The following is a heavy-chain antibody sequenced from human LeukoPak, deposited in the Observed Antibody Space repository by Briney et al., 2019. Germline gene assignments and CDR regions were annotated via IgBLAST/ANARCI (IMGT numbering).Heavy chain of an antibody. CDR3: ARPAVGEGSFDY. CDR2: INPNSGGT. CDR1: GYTFTGYY. D-gene: IGHD3-10*01. V-gene: IGHV1-2*02. Sequence: ASLKVSCKASGYTFTGYYIHWVRQAPGQGLEWMGWINPNSGGTNYAQKFQGRVTMTRDTSISTAYMELSRLRSDDTAVYYCARPAVGEGSFDYWGQGTLVTVSS. J-gene: IGHJ4*02.